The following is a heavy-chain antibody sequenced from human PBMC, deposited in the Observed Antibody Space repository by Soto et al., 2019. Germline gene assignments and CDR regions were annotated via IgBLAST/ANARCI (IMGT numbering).Heavy chain of an antibody. D-gene: IGHD1-26*01. J-gene: IGHJ5*02. Sequence: ASVKVSCKASGYTFTSYGISWVRQAPGQGLEWMGWISAYNGNTNYAQKLQGRVTMTTDTSTSTAYMELRSLRSDDTALYYCARLTLEQWGRGYNAFDPWGQGTLVTVSS. CDR2: ISAYNGNT. CDR3: ARLTLEQWGRGYNAFDP. CDR1: GYTFTSYG. V-gene: IGHV1-18*01.